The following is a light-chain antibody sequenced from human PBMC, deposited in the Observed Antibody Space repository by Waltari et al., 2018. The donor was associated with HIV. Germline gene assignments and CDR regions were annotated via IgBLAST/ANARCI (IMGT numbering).Light chain of an antibody. CDR1: SSNIGNDN. CDR3: VGWDGSLSGYV. CDR2: KNY. Sequence: QSVLTQPPSASGTPGQTVTIPCSGSSSNIGNDNVYRYQQLPGLTPKLLIYKNYQRPSGVPDRFAGSKSGTSASLAISGLRSEDEADYYCVGWDGSLSGYVFGAGTTVTVL. V-gene: IGLV1-47*01. J-gene: IGLJ1*01.